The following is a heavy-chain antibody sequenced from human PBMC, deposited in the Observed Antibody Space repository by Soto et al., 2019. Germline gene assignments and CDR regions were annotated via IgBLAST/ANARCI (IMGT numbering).Heavy chain of an antibody. D-gene: IGHD2-8*02. V-gene: IGHV3-74*01. J-gene: IGHJ6*02. CDR3: ARWSGGFYYYYYGMVL. Sequence: GGSLRLSCAASGFTFGPFWMHWGRQAPGKGLVWLSHINSDGSTIVYADSVKGRFTISRDNAKNKLYLQMNSLRVEDTAVYYCARWSGGFYYYYYGMVLWDQGTTVTVSS. CDR1: GFTFGPFW. CDR2: INSDGSTI.